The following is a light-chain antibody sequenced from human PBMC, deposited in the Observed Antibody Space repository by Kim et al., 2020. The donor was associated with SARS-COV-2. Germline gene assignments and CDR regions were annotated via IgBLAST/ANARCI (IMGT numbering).Light chain of an antibody. CDR3: QVWDSSSDHVV. CDR2: YDS. J-gene: IGLJ2*01. CDR1: NIGSKS. Sequence: SYELTQPPSVSVAPGKTARITCGGNNIGSKSVHWYQQKPGQAPVLGIYYDSDRPSGIPERLSGSNSGNTATLTISRVEAGDEADYYCQVWDSSSDHVVFGGGTKLTVL. V-gene: IGLV3-21*04.